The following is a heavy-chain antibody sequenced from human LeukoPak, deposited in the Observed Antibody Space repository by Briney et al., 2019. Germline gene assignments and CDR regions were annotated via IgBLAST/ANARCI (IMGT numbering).Heavy chain of an antibody. CDR3: ARGAGFAEPLPEY. CDR1: GYTFTSYA. CDR2: INAGHGNT. V-gene: IGHV1-3*01. J-gene: IGHJ4*02. Sequence: ASVKVSCKASGYTFTSYAIQWVRQAPGQRLGCWGWINAGHGNTKYSQNFQGRVTITRDTSASTAYMELSSLRSEDTAVYYCARGAGFAEPLPEYWGQGTLLTVSS. D-gene: IGHD1-14*01.